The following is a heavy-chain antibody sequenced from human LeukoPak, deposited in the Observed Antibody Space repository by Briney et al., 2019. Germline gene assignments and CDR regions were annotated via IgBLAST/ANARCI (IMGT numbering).Heavy chain of an antibody. J-gene: IGHJ4*02. D-gene: IGHD6-19*01. V-gene: IGHV4-39*07. CDR3: ARAVMVAVAGGRFDY. CDR1: SGSISNGGYY. CDR2: IYYSGTS. Sequence: SETLSLTCTVSSGSISNGGYYWVWIRQPPGKGLEWIGSIYYSGTSYYNPSLTSRVTISVDTSKNQFSLKLSSVTAADTAVYYCARAVMVAVAGGRFDYWGQGALVTVSS.